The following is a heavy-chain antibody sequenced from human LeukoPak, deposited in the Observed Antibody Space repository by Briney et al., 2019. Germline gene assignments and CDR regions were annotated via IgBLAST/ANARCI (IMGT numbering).Heavy chain of an antibody. CDR3: ARSWHYYDSSGYLFDY. CDR2: IIPIFGTA. V-gene: IGHV1-69*05. J-gene: IGHJ4*02. Sequence: SVKVSCKASGGTFSSYAIRWGRQAPGQWVEWMGGIIPIFGTANYAKKLRGRVTITTDESTSTAYMELSSLRSEDTAVYYCARSWHYYDSSGYLFDYWGQGTLVTVSS. D-gene: IGHD3-22*01. CDR1: GGTFSSYA.